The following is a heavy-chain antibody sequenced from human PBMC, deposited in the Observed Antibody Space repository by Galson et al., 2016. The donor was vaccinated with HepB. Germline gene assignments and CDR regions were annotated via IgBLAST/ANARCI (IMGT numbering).Heavy chain of an antibody. D-gene: IGHD3-9*01. CDR3: ARGAGSGAWLIDS. Sequence: SLRLSCAASKFTFSTYSMHWVRQAPGKGLEWMAVIPFDGNNERYADSVKGRLPISRDNSKNTVYLEVDSLRVEDTALYYCARGAGSGAWLIDSWGQGTLVTVSS. CDR1: KFTFSTYS. V-gene: IGHV3-30-3*01. CDR2: IPFDGNNE. J-gene: IGHJ4*02.